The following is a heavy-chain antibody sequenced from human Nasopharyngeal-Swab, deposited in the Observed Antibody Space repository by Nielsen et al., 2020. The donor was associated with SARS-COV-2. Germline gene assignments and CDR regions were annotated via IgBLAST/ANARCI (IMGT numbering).Heavy chain of an antibody. CDR3: ARTGGSYFDY. CDR2: ISYDGSNK. CDR1: GFTFSSYA. D-gene: IGHD1-26*01. V-gene: IGHV3-30-3*01. Sequence: GESLKISWAAAGFTFSSYARHWVRQAPGKGLEWVAVISYDGSNKYYADSVKGRFTISRDNSKNTMYLQMNSLRAEDTAVYYCARTGGSYFDYWGQGTLVTVSS. J-gene: IGHJ4*02.